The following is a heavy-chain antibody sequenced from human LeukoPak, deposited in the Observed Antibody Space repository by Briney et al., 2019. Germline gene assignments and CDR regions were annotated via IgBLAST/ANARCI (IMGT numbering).Heavy chain of an antibody. CDR2: INPNSGGT. J-gene: IGHJ5*02. D-gene: IGHD6-19*01. V-gene: IGHV1-2*02. CDR1: GYIFTGYY. CDR3: ARGGEIAVAGVDWFDP. Sequence: GASVKVSCKASGYIFTGYYMHWVRQAPGQGLEWMGWINPNSGGTNYAQKFQGRVTMTRDTSISTAYMELSRLRSDGTAVYYCARGGEIAVAGVDWFDPWGQGTLVTVSS.